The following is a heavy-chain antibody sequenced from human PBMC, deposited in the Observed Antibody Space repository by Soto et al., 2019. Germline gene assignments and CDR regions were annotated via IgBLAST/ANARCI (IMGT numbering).Heavy chain of an antibody. D-gene: IGHD3-10*01. CDR3: ARIWFGELLGY. CDR2: ISAYNGST. J-gene: IGHJ4*02. V-gene: IGHV1-18*01. CDR1: GYTFTSYG. Sequence: ASVKVSCKASGYTFTSYGISWVRQAPGQGLEWMGGISAYNGSTSYAQKLQGRVTMTRDTSTSTVYMELSSLRSEDTAVYYCARIWFGELLGYWGQGTLVTVSS.